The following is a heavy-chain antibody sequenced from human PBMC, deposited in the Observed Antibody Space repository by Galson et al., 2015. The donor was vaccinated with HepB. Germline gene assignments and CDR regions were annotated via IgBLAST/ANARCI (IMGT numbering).Heavy chain of an antibody. D-gene: IGHD2-2*01. CDR2: IKDDGSEK. V-gene: IGHV3-7*03. CDR1: GFTFSNFW. J-gene: IGHJ4*02. CDR3: AREGYCSDTNCAYFDS. Sequence: SLRLSCAASGFTFSNFWMSWVRQAPGKGLEWVANIKDDGSEKYYVDSVKGRFTISRDNAKNSLSVEINSLRAEDTAVYYCAREGYCSDTNCAYFDSWGQGTLVTVSS.